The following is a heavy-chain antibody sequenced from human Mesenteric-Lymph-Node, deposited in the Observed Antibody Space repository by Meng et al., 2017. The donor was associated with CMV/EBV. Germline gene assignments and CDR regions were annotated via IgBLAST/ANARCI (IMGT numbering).Heavy chain of an antibody. CDR3: AKDLTPGLHAFDI. CDR1: GFTFSNYT. V-gene: IGHV3-21*04. Sequence: GESLKISCAASGFTFSNYTINWVRQAPGKGLEWVSSISSSSSYIYYADSLKGRFTISRDNSKNTLYLQVNSLRAEDTAVYYCAKDLTPGLHAFDIWGQGTMVTVSS. D-gene: IGHD3/OR15-3a*01. CDR2: ISSSSSYI. J-gene: IGHJ3*02.